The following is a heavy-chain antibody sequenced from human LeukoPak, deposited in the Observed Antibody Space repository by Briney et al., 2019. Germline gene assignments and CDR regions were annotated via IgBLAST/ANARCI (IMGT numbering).Heavy chain of an antibody. D-gene: IGHD7-27*01. CDR3: ARDWGTGDFDY. Sequence: ASVKVSCKASGYTFTSYYMHWVRQAPGQGLEWMGIINPSGGSTSYAQKFQGRVTMTWDTSTSTVYMELSSLRSEDTAVYYCARDWGTGDFDYWGQGTLVTVSS. CDR1: GYTFTSYY. J-gene: IGHJ4*02. CDR2: INPSGGST. V-gene: IGHV1-46*01.